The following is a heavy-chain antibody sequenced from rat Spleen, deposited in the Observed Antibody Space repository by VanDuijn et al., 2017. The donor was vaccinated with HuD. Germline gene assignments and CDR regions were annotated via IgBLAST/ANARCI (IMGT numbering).Heavy chain of an antibody. D-gene: IGHD5-1*01. CDR1: GFSLTSYG. V-gene: IGHV2-13*01. CDR3: TRANWAPDY. J-gene: IGHJ2*01. CDR2: IWGDGRT. Sequence: QVQLKESGPGLVQPSQTLSLTCTVPGFSLTSYGVSWVRQPPGQGLEWMGGIWGDGRTKYNSALKSRLGISRDTSKSQFFLKMNSLQTEDTAISFCTRANWAPDYCGQGVMVTVSS.